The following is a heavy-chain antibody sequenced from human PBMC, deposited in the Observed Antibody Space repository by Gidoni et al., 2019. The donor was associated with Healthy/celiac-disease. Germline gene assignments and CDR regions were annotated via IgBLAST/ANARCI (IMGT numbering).Heavy chain of an antibody. Sequence: QVQLQESGPGLVKPSETLSLTCTVSGGSISSYYWSWIRQPPGKGLEWIGYIYYSGSTNYNPSLKSRVTISVDTSKNQFSLKLSSVTAADTAVYYCARHQASYGDPWRFDPWGQGTLVTVSS. D-gene: IGHD4-17*01. J-gene: IGHJ5*02. V-gene: IGHV4-59*08. CDR3: ARHQASYGDPWRFDP. CDR1: GGSISSYY. CDR2: IYYSGST.